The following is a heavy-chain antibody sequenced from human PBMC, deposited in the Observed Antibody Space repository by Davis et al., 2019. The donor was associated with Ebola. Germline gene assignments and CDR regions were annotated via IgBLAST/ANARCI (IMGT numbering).Heavy chain of an antibody. V-gene: IGHV3-23*01. CDR2: ISDSGGST. D-gene: IGHD6-19*01. Sequence: GESLKISCAASGFTFSKYAMNWVRQAPGKGLEWVSIISDSGGSTFDADSVQGRFTISRDNSRNTLYLQMYSLRAEDTAVYYCARIPGGYTSDWYYFDSWGHGTLVTVSS. CDR1: GFTFSKYA. CDR3: ARIPGGYTSDWYYFDS. J-gene: IGHJ4*01.